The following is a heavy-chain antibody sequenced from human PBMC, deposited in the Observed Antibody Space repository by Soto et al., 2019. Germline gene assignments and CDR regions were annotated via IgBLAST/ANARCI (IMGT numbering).Heavy chain of an antibody. CDR3: ARDRAAVSYSSSWYDYYYYGMDV. CDR2: ISYDGSNK. V-gene: IGHV3-30-3*01. D-gene: IGHD6-13*01. CDR1: GFTFSSYA. J-gene: IGHJ6*02. Sequence: QVQLVESGGGVVQPGRSLRLSCAASGFTFSSYAMHWVRQAPGKGLEWVAVISYDGSNKYYADSVKGRFTISRDNSKNTLYLQMNSLRAEDTAVYYCARDRAAVSYSSSWYDYYYYGMDVWGQGTTVTVSS.